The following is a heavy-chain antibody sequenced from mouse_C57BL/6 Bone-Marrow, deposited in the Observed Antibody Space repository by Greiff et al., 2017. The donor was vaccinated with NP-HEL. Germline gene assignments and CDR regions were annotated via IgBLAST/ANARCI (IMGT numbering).Heavy chain of an antibody. CDR3: ARQEGGLITTVVAPHYFDY. D-gene: IGHD1-1*01. J-gene: IGHJ2*01. V-gene: IGHV5-6*01. Sequence: EVMLVESGGDLVKPGGSLKLSCAASGFTFSSYGMSWVRQTPDKRLEWVATISSGGSYTYYPDSVKGRFTISRDNAKNTLYLQMSSLKSEDTAMYYCARQEGGLITTVVAPHYFDYWGQGTTLTVSS. CDR1: GFTFSSYG. CDR2: ISSGGSYT.